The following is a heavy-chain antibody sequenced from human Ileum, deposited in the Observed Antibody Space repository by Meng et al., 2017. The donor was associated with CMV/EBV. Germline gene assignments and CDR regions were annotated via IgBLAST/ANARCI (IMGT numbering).Heavy chain of an antibody. J-gene: IGHJ4*02. CDR3: TKDQVLL. Sequence: QVQLVESGGGVVQPGGSLRLSCAASGFTFRSYGMHWVRQAPGKGLEWVAFVRYDGINKYYADSLKGRFVISRDDSKNTVYLQLNNLRAEDTAVYYCTKDQVLLWGQGTLVTVPS. CDR2: VRYDGINK. D-gene: IGHD3-10*01. V-gene: IGHV3-30*02. CDR1: GFTFRSYG.